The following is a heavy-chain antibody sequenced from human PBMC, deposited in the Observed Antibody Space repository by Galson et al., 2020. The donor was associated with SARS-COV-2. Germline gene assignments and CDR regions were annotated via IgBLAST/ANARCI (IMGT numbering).Heavy chain of an antibody. CDR2: ISAYNGIT. J-gene: IGHJ3*02. D-gene: IGHD2-2*01. V-gene: IGHV1-18*01. CDR1: GYTFTSYG. CDR3: ARGWTYCSSTSCSEAFDI. Sequence: ASVKVSCKASGYTFTSYGISWVRQAPGQGLEWMGWISAYNGITNYAQKLQGRVTMTTDTSTSTAYMELRSLRSDDTAVYYCARGWTYCSSTSCSEAFDIWGQGTMVTVSS.